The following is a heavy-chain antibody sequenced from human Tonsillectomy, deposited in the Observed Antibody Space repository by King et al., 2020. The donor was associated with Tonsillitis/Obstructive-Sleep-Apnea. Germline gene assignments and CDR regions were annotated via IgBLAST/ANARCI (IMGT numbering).Heavy chain of an antibody. Sequence: VTLKESGPALVKPTQTLTLTCTFSGFSLSTSGMCVSWIRQPPGKALEWVARIDWDDGTYYSTSLETRLTISKDTSKNQVVLTMTNMAPVDTATYYCARSTSYYYDNSGYYSLDYWGQGTLVTVSS. D-gene: IGHD3-22*01. CDR3: ARSTSYYYDNSGYYSLDY. CDR1: GFSLSTSGMC. V-gene: IGHV2-70*10. CDR2: IDWDDGT. J-gene: IGHJ4*02.